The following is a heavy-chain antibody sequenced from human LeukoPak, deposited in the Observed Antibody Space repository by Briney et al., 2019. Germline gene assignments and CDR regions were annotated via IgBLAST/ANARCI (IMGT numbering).Heavy chain of an antibody. CDR1: GGTFSSSA. V-gene: IGHV1-69*04. D-gene: IGHD5-18*01. J-gene: IGHJ6*02. Sequence: ASVKVSCKTSGGTFSSSAITWVRQAPGQGLEWMGRIIPVLNITTYAQKFQGRVTITADTPTSTVYMELSSLRSEETAVYYCARDQGLTAPPPYGLDVWGQETTVIVSS. CDR2: IIPVLNIT. CDR3: ARDQGLTAPPPYGLDV.